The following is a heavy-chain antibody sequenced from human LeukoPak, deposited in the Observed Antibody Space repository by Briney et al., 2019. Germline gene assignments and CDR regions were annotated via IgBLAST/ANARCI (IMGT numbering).Heavy chain of an antibody. D-gene: IGHD3-22*01. V-gene: IGHV3-49*04. CDR2: IRSKAYGGTT. Sequence: GGSLRLSCTASGFSFGDYSMSWVRQAPGKGLEWVGFIRSKAYGGTTEYAASVKGRFTITRDDSNSIAYLQMNSLKTEDTAVYYCTRDDYYYDSSGFGSWAWGQGTMVTVSS. CDR3: TRDDYYYDSSGFGSWA. J-gene: IGHJ3*01. CDR1: GFSFGDYS.